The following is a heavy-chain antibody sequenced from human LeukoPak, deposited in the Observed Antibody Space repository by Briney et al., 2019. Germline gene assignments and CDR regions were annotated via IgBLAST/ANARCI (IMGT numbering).Heavy chain of an antibody. CDR1: GFTFSSYE. CDR3: APYGDYFDY. Sequence: PVGSLRLSCVASGFTFSSYEMNWVRQAPGKGLEWVSYISSRGTTIYYADSVKGRFTISRDNAKNSLYLEMNSLRDEDTAVYYCAPYGDYFDYWGQGTLVTVSS. D-gene: IGHD4-17*01. CDR2: ISSRGTTI. J-gene: IGHJ4*02. V-gene: IGHV3-48*03.